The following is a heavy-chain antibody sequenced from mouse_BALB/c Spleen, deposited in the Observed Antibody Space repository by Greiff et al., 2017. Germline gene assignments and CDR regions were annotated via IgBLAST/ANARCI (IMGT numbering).Heavy chain of an antibody. CDR2: ISYDGSN. Sequence: EVKVEESGPGLVKPSQSLSLTCSVTGYSITSGYYWNWIRQFPGNKLEWMGYISYDGSNNYNPSLKNRISITRDTSKNQFFLKLNSVTTEDTATYYCARDDWFAYWGQGTLVTVSA. CDR3: ARDDWFAY. V-gene: IGHV3-6*02. CDR1: GYSITSGYY. J-gene: IGHJ3*01.